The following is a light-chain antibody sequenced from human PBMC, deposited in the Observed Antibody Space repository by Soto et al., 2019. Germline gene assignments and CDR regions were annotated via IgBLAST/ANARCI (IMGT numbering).Light chain of an antibody. Sequence: QLTEYPVCRVAAVGVRITLTCRASQGISSYLAWYQQKPGKAPKLLIYVASNLQSGVPSRFSGSGSGTDFTLTIRSLQPEDIAPSYCQESYSNSFGQGTKVDI. V-gene: IGKV1-39*01. CDR3: QESYSNS. CDR1: QGISSY. J-gene: IGKJ1*01. CDR2: VAS.